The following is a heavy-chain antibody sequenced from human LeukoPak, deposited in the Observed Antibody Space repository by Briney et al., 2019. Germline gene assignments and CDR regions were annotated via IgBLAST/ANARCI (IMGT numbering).Heavy chain of an antibody. V-gene: IGHV3-7*03. CDR2: IKQDGSEK. CDR1: GFTFSSYW. D-gene: IGHD6-19*01. CDR3: AKGAQQWVFYFDY. Sequence: GGSLRLSCAASGFTFSSYWMSWVRQAPGKGLEWVANIKQDGSEKYYVDSVKGRFTISRDNAKNSLYLQMNSLRAEDTAVYYCAKGAQQWVFYFDYWGQGTLVTVSS. J-gene: IGHJ4*02.